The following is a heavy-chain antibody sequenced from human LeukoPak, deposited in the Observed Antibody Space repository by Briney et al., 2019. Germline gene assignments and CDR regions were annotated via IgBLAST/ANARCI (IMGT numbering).Heavy chain of an antibody. CDR2: IIPIFGTA. Sequence: ASVKVSCKASGGTFSSYAISWVRQAPGQGLEWMGGIIPIFGTANYAQKFQGRVTITADEPTSTAYMELSSLRSEDTAVYYCAIIRFEVRVDVFDIWGQGTMVTVSS. V-gene: IGHV1-69*13. D-gene: IGHD3-10*01. J-gene: IGHJ3*02. CDR3: AIIRFEVRVDVFDI. CDR1: GGTFSSYA.